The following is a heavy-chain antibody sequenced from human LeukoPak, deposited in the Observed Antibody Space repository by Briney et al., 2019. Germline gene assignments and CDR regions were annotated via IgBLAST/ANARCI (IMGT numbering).Heavy chain of an antibody. Sequence: SETLSLTCTVSGGSISSTSYYWGWIRQPPGKGLEWIGNIYYSGSTYYNPSLKSRVTISVDTSKNQFSLKLSSVTAADTTAYYCARLYYDILTGYYRGYYFDYWGQGTLVTVSS. CDR2: IYYSGST. D-gene: IGHD3-9*01. CDR3: ARLYYDILTGYYRGYYFDY. J-gene: IGHJ4*02. CDR1: GGSISSTSYY. V-gene: IGHV4-39*01.